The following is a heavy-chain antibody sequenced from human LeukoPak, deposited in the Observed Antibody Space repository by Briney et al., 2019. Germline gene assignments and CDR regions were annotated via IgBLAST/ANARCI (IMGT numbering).Heavy chain of an antibody. V-gene: IGHV4-4*02. D-gene: IGHD3-22*01. CDR1: GGSISSSNW. CDR2: IYYTGST. J-gene: IGHJ3*02. Sequence: PSETLSLTCAVSGGSISSSNWWSWVRQPPGKGLEWIGYIYYTGSTNYNPSLKSRVTISVDTSKNQFSLKLTSVTPADTAVYYCAREISMTVGGGAFDIWGQGTMVTVSS. CDR3: AREISMTVGGGAFDI.